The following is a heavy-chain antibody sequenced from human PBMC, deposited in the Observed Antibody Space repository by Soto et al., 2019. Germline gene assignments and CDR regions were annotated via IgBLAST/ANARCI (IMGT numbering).Heavy chain of an antibody. CDR2: ISAYNGNT. CDR1: GPSVPTNG. V-gene: IGHV1-18*04. D-gene: IGHD3-22*01. J-gene: IGHJ4*01. Sequence: DLVKRSRTHPGPSVPTNGFCRVRQAPGQGLEWMGWISAYNGNTNYAQKLQGRVTMTTDTSTSTAYMELRSLRSDDTALYYCARDRREVYSPYYDRSGYVYWG. CDR3: ARDRREVYSPYYDRSGYVY.